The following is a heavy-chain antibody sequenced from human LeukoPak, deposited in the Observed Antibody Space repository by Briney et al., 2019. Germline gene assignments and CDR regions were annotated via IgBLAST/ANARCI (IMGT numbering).Heavy chain of an antibody. Sequence: GGSLRLSCAASGFTFSNAWMSWVRQAPGKGLEWVGRIKSKTDGGTTDYAAPVKGRFTISRDDSKNTLYLQMNSLKTEDTAVYYCTTDPGSGWKDYYYYYMDVWGKGTTVTISS. J-gene: IGHJ6*03. CDR2: IKSKTDGGTT. CDR3: TTDPGSGWKDYYYYYMDV. V-gene: IGHV3-15*01. CDR1: GFTFSNAW. D-gene: IGHD6-19*01.